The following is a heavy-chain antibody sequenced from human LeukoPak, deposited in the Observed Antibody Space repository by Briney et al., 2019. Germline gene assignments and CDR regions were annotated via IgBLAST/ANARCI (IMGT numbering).Heavy chain of an antibody. J-gene: IGHJ6*02. Sequence: ASVKVSCKVSGYTLTELSMHWVRQAPGKGLEWMGGFDPEDGETIYAQKFQGRVTMTEDTSTDTAYMELSSLRPEDTAVYYCATEGGYYYGMDVWGQGTTATVSS. CDR3: ATEGGYYYGMDV. CDR1: GYTLTELS. CDR2: FDPEDGET. V-gene: IGHV1-24*01.